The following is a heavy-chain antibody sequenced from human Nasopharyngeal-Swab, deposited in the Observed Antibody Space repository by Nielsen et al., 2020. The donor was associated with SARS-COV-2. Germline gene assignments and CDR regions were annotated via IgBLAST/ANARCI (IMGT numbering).Heavy chain of an antibody. CDR1: GFNFGDYA. V-gene: IGHV3-49*04. CDR2: IRTGANGGTT. CDR3: TAQERYGYGFLYFDY. D-gene: IGHD5-18*01. Sequence: GESLKISCTGSGFNFGDYALSWVRQAPGKGLEWIAFIRTGANGGTTEYAASVAGRFTVSREDSKTIAYLQMNSLRIEDTAVYYCTAQERYGYGFLYFDYWGRGTLVSVSS. J-gene: IGHJ4*02.